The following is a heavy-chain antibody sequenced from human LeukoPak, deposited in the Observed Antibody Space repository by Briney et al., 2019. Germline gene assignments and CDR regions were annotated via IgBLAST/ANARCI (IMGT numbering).Heavy chain of an antibody. CDR1: GYTFTSYA. Sequence: ASVKVSCKAPGYTFTSYAMNWVRQAPGQGLEWMGWINTNTGNPTYAQGFTGRFVFSLDTSVSTAYLQISSLKAEDTAVYYCARWDIVVVPAAIAPMDVWGQGTTVTVSS. V-gene: IGHV7-4-1*02. CDR2: INTNTGNP. CDR3: ARWDIVVVPAAIAPMDV. J-gene: IGHJ6*02. D-gene: IGHD2-2*01.